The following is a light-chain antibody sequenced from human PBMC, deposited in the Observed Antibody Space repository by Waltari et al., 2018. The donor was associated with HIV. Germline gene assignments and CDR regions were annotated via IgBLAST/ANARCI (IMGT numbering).Light chain of an antibody. V-gene: IGLV1-40*01. J-gene: IGLJ3*02. CDR3: QSYDSSLSGGV. CDR1: SSNIGAGYD. CDR2: CNS. Sequence: QSALTQPPSVSGAPGQRVTISCTGSSSNIGAGYDVHWYQQVPGTAPKLLIYCNSNRPSGVTDRFSGSKSGTSAFLAVTGLQAEDEADYYCQSYDSSLSGGVFGGGTKLTVL.